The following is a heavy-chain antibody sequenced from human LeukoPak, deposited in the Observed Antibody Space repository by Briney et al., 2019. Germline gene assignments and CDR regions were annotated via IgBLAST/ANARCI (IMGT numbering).Heavy chain of an antibody. CDR3: ARDSPSQLWFGEPQLGY. CDR2: IYTSGST. V-gene: IGHV4-4*07. D-gene: IGHD3-10*01. J-gene: IGHJ4*02. CDR1: GGSISSYY. Sequence: PSETLSLTCTVSGGSISSYYWSWIRQPAGKGLEWIGRIYTSGSTNYNPSLKSRVTMSVDTSKNQFSLKLSSVTAADTAVYYCARDSPSQLWFGEPQLGYWGQGTLVTVSS.